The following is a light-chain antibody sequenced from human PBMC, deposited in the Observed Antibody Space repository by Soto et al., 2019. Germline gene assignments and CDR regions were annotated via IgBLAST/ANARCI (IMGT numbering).Light chain of an antibody. V-gene: IGKV1-5*01. Sequence: DIQMTQSPSTLSASVGDRVTITCRASQCISTWLAWYQHKPGKAPKLLIYHASSLDSGVPSRFSASGSGTEFTLTISSLQPDDFATYYCHQYHSYPHTFGQGTKVDIK. CDR2: HAS. CDR3: HQYHSYPHT. CDR1: QCISTW. J-gene: IGKJ1*01.